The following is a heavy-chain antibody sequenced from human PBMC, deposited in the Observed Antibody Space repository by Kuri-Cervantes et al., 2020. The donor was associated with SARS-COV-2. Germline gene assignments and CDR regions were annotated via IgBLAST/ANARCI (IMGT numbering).Heavy chain of an antibody. D-gene: IGHD3-10*01. Sequence: GESLKISCTASGFTFSSYGIHWVRQAPGKGLEWVSSISSSSSYIYYADSVKGRFTISRDNAKNSLYLQMNSLRAEDTAVYYCARDQVLLWFGEPSYYGMDVWGQGTTVTVSS. CDR2: ISSSSSYI. V-gene: IGHV3-21*01. CDR1: GFTFSSYG. CDR3: ARDQVLLWFGEPSYYGMDV. J-gene: IGHJ6*02.